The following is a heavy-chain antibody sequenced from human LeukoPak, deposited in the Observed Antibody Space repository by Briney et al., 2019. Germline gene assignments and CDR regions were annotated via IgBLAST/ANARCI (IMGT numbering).Heavy chain of an antibody. D-gene: IGHD3-10*01. J-gene: IGHJ4*02. CDR3: AHTRLWFGELHFDY. V-gene: IGHV2-5*02. Sequence: SGPTLVKPTQTLTLTCTFSGFSLSTSGVGAGWIRQPPGKTLEWLALIYWDDDKRYSPSLKSRLTITKDTSKNQVVLTMTNMDPVDTATYYCAHTRLWFGELHFDYWGQGTLVTVSS. CDR1: GFSLSTSGVG. CDR2: IYWDDDK.